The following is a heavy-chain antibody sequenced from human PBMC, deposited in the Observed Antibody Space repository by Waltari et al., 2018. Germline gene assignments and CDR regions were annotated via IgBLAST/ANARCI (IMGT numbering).Heavy chain of an antibody. CDR2: INHSGST. CDR3: ARRRLQLWFGY. J-gene: IGHJ4*02. Sequence: QVQLQQWGAGLLKPSETLSLTCAVYGGSFSGYSWSWIRQPPGKGLEWIGEINHSGSTNYNPSLKSRVTISVDTSKNQFSLKLSSVTAADTAVYYCARRRLQLWFGYWGQGTLVTVSS. D-gene: IGHD5-18*01. CDR1: GGSFSGYS. V-gene: IGHV4-34*01.